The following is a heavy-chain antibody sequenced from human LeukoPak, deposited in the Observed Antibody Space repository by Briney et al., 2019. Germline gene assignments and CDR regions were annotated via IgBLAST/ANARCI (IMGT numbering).Heavy chain of an antibody. Sequence: SETLSLTCTVSGNSISSSGYYWGWIRQPPGKGLEWLGSIYRSGSTYYNPSLKSRVIISVDTSKNQFSLKLRSVTAADTAVYYCASTTVASGYWGQGTLVIVSS. CDR3: ASTTVASGY. V-gene: IGHV4-39*07. D-gene: IGHD4-23*01. CDR2: IYRSGST. J-gene: IGHJ4*02. CDR1: GNSISSSGYY.